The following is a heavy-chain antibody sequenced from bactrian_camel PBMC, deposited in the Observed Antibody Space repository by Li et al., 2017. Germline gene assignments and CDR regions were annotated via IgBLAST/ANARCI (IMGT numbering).Heavy chain of an antibody. V-gene: IGHV3S54*01. D-gene: IGHD1*01. Sequence: HVQLVESGGGSVQAGGSLRLSCAVSGSPPYMGWFRQAPGKERQGVAAIYTGTERTTYADSVKGRFTISQDNSKNTLYLEMNCLKPEDTAMYYCAADSQMTPDMWLIRHNIKTVRFRGQGTQVTVS. CDR1: GSPPY. J-gene: IGHJ4*01. CDR2: IYTGTERT. CDR3: AADSQMTPDMWLIRHNIKTVRF.